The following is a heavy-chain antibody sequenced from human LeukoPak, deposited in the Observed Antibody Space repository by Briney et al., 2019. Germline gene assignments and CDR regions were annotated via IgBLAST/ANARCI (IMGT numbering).Heavy chain of an antibody. D-gene: IGHD5-12*01. CDR2: ISGSGRTT. CDR3: AKVYGGYISHYYMDV. CDR1: GFTFSSYA. Sequence: TGGSLRLSCAASGFTFSSYAMSWVRQAPGKGLEWVSAISGSGRTTYYADSVKGRFTISRDNSNNTLYLQINSLRAEDTAVYYCAKVYGGYISHYYMDVWGKGTTVTVSS. J-gene: IGHJ6*03. V-gene: IGHV3-23*01.